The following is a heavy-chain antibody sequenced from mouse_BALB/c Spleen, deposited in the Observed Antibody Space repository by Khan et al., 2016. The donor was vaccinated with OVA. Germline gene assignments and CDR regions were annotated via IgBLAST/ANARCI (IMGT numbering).Heavy chain of an antibody. J-gene: IGHJ4*01. Sequence: EVQLVESGPGLVKPSQSLSLTCTVTGYSITSDYAWNWIRKFPGNKLEWMGSISSSGSTTYTQALKSRITIPRDKSKNQVVLQLNAVTTEDTATYYCARDGSRYNYAMDYWGQGTSVTVSS. CDR3: ARDGSRYNYAMDY. D-gene: IGHD2-3*01. CDR1: GYSITSDYA. V-gene: IGHV3-2*02. CDR2: ISSSGST.